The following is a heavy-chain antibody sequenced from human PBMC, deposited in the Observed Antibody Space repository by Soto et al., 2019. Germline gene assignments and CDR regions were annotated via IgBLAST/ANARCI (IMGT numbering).Heavy chain of an antibody. CDR3: PRVEAFTMVRGVISGGYFQP. J-gene: IGHJ1*01. Sequence: EVQLVESGGGLVQPGGSLRLSCAASGFTVSSNYMSWVRQAPGKGLEWVSIIYSGGNTYYADSVKGRFTISRDNSKNTLYLQMNSLRAADTAVYDCPRVEAFTMVRGVISGGYFQPWGQGTLVTVSS. CDR2: IYSGGNT. CDR1: GFTVSSNY. V-gene: IGHV3-66*01. D-gene: IGHD3-10*01.